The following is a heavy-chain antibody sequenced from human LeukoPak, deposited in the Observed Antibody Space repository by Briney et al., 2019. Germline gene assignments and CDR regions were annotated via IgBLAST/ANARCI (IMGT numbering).Heavy chain of an antibody. Sequence: SETLSLTCTVSGGSISSYYWSWIRQPPGKGLEWIGYIYYSGSTNYNPSLKSRATISVDTSKNQFSLKLSSVTAADTAVYYCARGIESSTSWIDPWGQGTLVTVSS. CDR2: IYYSGST. D-gene: IGHD2-2*01. V-gene: IGHV4-59*01. CDR1: GGSISSYY. J-gene: IGHJ5*02. CDR3: ARGIESSTSWIDP.